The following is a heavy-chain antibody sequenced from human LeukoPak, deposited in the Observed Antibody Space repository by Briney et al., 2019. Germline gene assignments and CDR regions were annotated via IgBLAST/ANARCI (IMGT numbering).Heavy chain of an antibody. CDR3: ARTQYSSSWYEGGYFDY. V-gene: IGHV3-66*01. J-gene: IGHJ4*02. D-gene: IGHD6-13*01. CDR1: GFTVSSNY. Sequence: HPGGSLRLSCAASGFTVSSNYMSWVRPAPGKGLEGGSVIYSGGSTYYADFVKGRFTISRDNSKNTLYLQMNSLRAEDTAVYYCARTQYSSSWYEGGYFDYWGQGTLVTVSS. CDR2: IYSGGST.